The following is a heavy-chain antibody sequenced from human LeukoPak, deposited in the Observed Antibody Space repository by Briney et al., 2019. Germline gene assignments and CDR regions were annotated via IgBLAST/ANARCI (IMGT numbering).Heavy chain of an antibody. Sequence: PSETLSLTCTVSGGSISSGGYYWSWIRQHPGKGLEWIGYIYYSGSTYYNPSLKSRVTISVDTSKNQFSLKLSSVTAADTAVYYCARERGNDFWSGYYPDWGQGTLVTVSS. V-gene: IGHV4-31*03. D-gene: IGHD3-3*01. J-gene: IGHJ4*02. CDR2: IYYSGST. CDR1: GGSISSGGYY. CDR3: ARERGNDFWSGYYPD.